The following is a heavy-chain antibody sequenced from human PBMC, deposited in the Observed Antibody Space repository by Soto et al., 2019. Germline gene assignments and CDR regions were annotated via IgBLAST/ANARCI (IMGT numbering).Heavy chain of an antibody. CDR1: GIRITGSE. CDR3: ATDQVASDP. J-gene: IGHJ3*01. Sequence: AAQFSGNDCGIRITGSEGQWVRQARGQRLEWIGWIVVGSGNTNYAQKFQERVTITRDMSTSTAYMELSSLRPEDTAVYYCATDQVASDPWGQGTMVTVS. CDR2: IVVGSGNT. V-gene: IGHV1-58*01.